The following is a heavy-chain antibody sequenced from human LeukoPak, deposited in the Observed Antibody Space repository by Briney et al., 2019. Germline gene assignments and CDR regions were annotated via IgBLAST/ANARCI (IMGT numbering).Heavy chain of an antibody. CDR1: GFTFSDYY. CDR3: VRDFMYNTACTGC. Sequence: GGSLRLSCAASGFTFSDYYMSWSCEAPGGGLEGGSYISSSGSTIYYADSVKRRFTLSRDNPKHTLYLQMNSQRAEDSAVYYSVRDFMYNTACTGCWGQGTLVTVSS. CDR2: ISSSGSTI. V-gene: IGHV3-11*04. J-gene: IGHJ4*02. D-gene: IGHD5-18*01.